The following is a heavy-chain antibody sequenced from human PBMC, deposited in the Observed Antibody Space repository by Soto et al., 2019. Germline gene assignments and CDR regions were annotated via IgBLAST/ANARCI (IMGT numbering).Heavy chain of an antibody. J-gene: IGHJ4*02. Sequence: EVQLVESGGGLVQPGGSLRLSCAASGLTVSSHHMSWVRQAPGKGLEWVSIIYSGGTTYYADSVKGRFTISRDNSKNTLYLQMASLGAEDTAVYYCAGDNSAPWWYYWGQGALVTVSS. D-gene: IGHD2-15*01. CDR1: GLTVSSHH. V-gene: IGHV3-66*01. CDR3: AGDNSAPWWYY. CDR2: IYSGGTT.